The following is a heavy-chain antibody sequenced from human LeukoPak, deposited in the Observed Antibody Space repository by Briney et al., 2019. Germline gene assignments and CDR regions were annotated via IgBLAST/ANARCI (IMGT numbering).Heavy chain of an antibody. CDR2: ITSNGGST. CDR1: GFTFSSYA. V-gene: IGHV3-64D*06. J-gene: IGHJ4*02. Sequence: PGGSLRLSCSASGFTFSSYAMNWVRQAPGKGLEYVSAITSNGGSTYYADSVKGRFTISRDNSKNTLYLQMSSLRAEDTAVYYCVKGRCSGSSCYGGDYWGQGTRVTVSS. CDR3: VKGRCSGSSCYGGDY. D-gene: IGHD2-2*01.